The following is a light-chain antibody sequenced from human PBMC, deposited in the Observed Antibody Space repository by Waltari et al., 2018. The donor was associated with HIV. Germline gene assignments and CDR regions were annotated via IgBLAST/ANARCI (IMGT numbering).Light chain of an antibody. Sequence: DIQLTQSPSFLSSSVGNRVNITCRASKDISSYFAWYQRKPGKAPKLVIYAASTLQSGVPSRFSGSGSGTEFTLTISSLQPEDFATYYCQQLNSYPLTFGGGTKVEIK. CDR3: QQLNSYPLT. CDR1: KDISSY. CDR2: AAS. V-gene: IGKV1-9*01. J-gene: IGKJ4*01.